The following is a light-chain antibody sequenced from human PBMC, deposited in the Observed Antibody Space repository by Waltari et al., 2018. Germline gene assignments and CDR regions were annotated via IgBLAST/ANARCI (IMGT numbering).Light chain of an antibody. CDR3: AAWDDSLSVHVV. CDR1: SSNIGSNY. V-gene: IGLV1-47*01. J-gene: IGLJ2*01. Sequence: QSVLTQPPSASGTPGQRVTISCSGSSSNIGSNYVYCYQQLPGTAPKLLIYRNNQRPSGVPDRFSGSKSGTSASLAISGLRSEDEADYYCAAWDDSLSVHVVFGGGTKLTVL. CDR2: RNN.